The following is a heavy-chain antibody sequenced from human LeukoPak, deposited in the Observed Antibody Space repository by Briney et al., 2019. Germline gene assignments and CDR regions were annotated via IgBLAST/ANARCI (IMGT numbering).Heavy chain of an antibody. Sequence: GGSLRLSCAASGFTFSSYWMSWVRQAPGKGLEWVANIKQDGSEKYYVDSVKGRFTISRDNAKNSLYLQMNSLRAEDTAVYYCAGGAVATSYYYMDVWGKGTTVTVSS. D-gene: IGHD6-19*01. CDR1: GFTFSSYW. V-gene: IGHV3-7*04. CDR3: AGGAVATSYYYMDV. CDR2: IKQDGSEK. J-gene: IGHJ6*03.